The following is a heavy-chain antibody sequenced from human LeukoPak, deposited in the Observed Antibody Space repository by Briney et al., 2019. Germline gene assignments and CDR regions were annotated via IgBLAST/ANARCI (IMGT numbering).Heavy chain of an antibody. CDR2: INHSGST. Sequence: NPSETLSLTCAVYGGSFSGYYWSWIRQPPGKGLEWIGEINHSGSTNYNPSLKSRVTISVDTSKNQFSLKLSSVTAADTAVYYCARRKGRAYFDYWGQGTLVTVSS. CDR1: GGSFSGYY. D-gene: IGHD2-15*01. V-gene: IGHV4-34*01. CDR3: ARRKGRAYFDY. J-gene: IGHJ4*02.